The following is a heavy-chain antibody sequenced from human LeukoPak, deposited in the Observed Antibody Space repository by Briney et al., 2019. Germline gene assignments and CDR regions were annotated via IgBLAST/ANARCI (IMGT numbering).Heavy chain of an antibody. D-gene: IGHD6-13*01. Sequence: SGGSLRLSCAASGFTFSNYGMNWVRQAPGKGLEWVAVIWYDGGNKYYADSVKGRFTISRDNSKNTLYLQMNSLRAEDTAVYYCARENYPGIAAAGVRYWGQGTLVTVSS. V-gene: IGHV3-33*01. CDR3: ARENYPGIAAAGVRY. CDR1: GFTFSNYG. J-gene: IGHJ4*02. CDR2: IWYDGGNK.